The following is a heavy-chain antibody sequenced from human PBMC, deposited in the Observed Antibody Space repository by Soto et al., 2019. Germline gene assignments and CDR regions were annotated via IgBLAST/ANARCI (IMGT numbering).Heavy chain of an antibody. Sequence: SQTLSLTCTVSGYSISSGYYWGWIRQPPGKGLEWIGSIYHSGSTYYNPSLKSRVTISVDTSKNQFSLKLSSVTAADTAVYYCARHYDSSGYPYYFDYWGQGTLVTVSS. CDR3: ARHYDSSGYPYYFDY. J-gene: IGHJ4*02. D-gene: IGHD3-22*01. CDR1: GYSISSGYY. V-gene: IGHV4-38-2*02. CDR2: IYHSGST.